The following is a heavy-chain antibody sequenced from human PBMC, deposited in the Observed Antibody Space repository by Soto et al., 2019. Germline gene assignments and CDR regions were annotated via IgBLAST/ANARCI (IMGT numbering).Heavy chain of an antibody. CDR3: ARSIAVAGTPEFDY. J-gene: IGHJ4*02. CDR2: ISYDENNR. V-gene: IGHV3-30-3*01. D-gene: IGHD6-19*01. CDR1: GFTFSSFT. Sequence: QVQLVESGGGVVQPGRSLRLSCAASGFTFSSFTMHWVRQAPGKGPEWVAVISYDENNRYYADSVKGRFTISRDNSKNTLYLQMNSLRAEDTAVYYCARSIAVAGTPEFDYWGQGTLVTVSS.